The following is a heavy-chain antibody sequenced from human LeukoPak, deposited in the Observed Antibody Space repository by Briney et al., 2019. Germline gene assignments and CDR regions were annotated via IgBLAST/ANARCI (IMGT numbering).Heavy chain of an antibody. CDR1: GFTFSSYS. D-gene: IGHD3-22*01. CDR2: ISSSSSYI. Sequence: GGSLRLSCSASGFTFSSYSMTWVRQPPGKGLEWVSSISSSSSYIYYADSVKGRFTISRDNAKNSLYLQMNSLRAEDTAVYYCVSTGYYYDSSGSGESFQHWGQGTLVTVSS. CDR3: VSTGYYYDSSGSGESFQH. J-gene: IGHJ1*01. V-gene: IGHV3-21*01.